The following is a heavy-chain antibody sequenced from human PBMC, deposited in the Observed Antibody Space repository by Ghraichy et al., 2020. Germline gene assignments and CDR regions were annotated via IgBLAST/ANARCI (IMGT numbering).Heavy chain of an antibody. D-gene: IGHD1-26*01. CDR3: AKDQGGGSYPYYYYGMDV. V-gene: IGHV3-43*01. J-gene: IGHJ6*02. Sequence: LSLTCAASGFTFDDYTMHWVRQAPGKGLEWVSLISWDGGSTYYADSVKGRFTISRDNSKNSLYLQMNSLRTEDTALYYCAKDQGGGSYPYYYYGMDVWGQGTTVTVSS. CDR1: GFTFDDYT. CDR2: ISWDGGST.